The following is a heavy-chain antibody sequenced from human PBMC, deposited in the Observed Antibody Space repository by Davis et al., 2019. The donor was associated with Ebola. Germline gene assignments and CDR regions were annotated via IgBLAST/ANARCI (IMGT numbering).Heavy chain of an antibody. D-gene: IGHD1-26*01. J-gene: IGHJ4*02. CDR1: GFTFSSYA. CDR3: ARNRLGWKWELGY. CDR2: ISGSGGST. Sequence: GESLKISCSASGFTFSSYAMHWVRQAPGKGLEWVSAISGSGGSTYYADSVKGRFTISRDNSKNTLYLQMNSLRAEDTAVYYCARNRLGWKWELGYWGQGTLVTVSS. V-gene: IGHV3-23*01.